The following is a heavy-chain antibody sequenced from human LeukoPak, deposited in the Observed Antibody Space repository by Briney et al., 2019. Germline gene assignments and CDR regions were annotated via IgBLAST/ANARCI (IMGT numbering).Heavy chain of an antibody. V-gene: IGHV3-23*01. CDR1: GFTFSSYA. CDR3: ADESAAGFDH. CDR2: ISGSGGIT. J-gene: IGHJ4*02. D-gene: IGHD1-14*01. Sequence: GGSLRLSCAASGFTFSSYAMSWVRQAPGKGLEWVSVISGSGGITYYADSVKGRFTISRDNSKNTLYLQIYSLRVEDTAVYYCADESAAGFDHWGQGTLVSVSS.